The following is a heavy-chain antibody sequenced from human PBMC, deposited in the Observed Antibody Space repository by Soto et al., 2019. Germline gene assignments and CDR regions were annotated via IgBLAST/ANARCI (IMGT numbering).Heavy chain of an antibody. CDR2: INHSGST. CDR1: GGSFSGYY. Sequence: SETLSLTCAVYGGSFSGYYWSWIRQPPGKGLEWIGEINHSGSTNYNPSLKSRVTISVDTSKNQFSLKLSSVTAADTAVYYCARGRGDTAMVIYAFDIWGQGTMVTVSS. J-gene: IGHJ3*02. V-gene: IGHV4-34*01. D-gene: IGHD5-18*01. CDR3: ARGRGDTAMVIYAFDI.